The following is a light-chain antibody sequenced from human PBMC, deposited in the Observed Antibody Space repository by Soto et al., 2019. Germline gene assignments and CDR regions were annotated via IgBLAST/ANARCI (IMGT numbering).Light chain of an antibody. CDR1: ESVGTW. V-gene: IGKV1-5*01. CDR3: QQYISYPQT. Sequence: DIQMTQSPSTLSATVGDRVTITCRASESVGTWLAWYQQKPGKPPRLLIYEVSSLESGVPSRFRGSGAATQFSLTFSSLQPDDLATYYCQQYISYPQTFGPGTKVEI. CDR2: EVS. J-gene: IGKJ1*01.